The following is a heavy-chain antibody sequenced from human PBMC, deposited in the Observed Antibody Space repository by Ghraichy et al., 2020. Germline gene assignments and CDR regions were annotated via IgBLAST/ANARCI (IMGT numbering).Heavy chain of an antibody. CDR3: AKRYCSSTSCQEVSQH. V-gene: IGHV3-23*01. CDR2: ISGSGGST. CDR1: GFTFSSYA. D-gene: IGHD2-2*01. Sequence: ESLNISCAASGFTFSSYAMSWVRQAPGKGLEWVSAISGSGGSTYYADSVKGRFTISRDNSKNTLYLQMNSLRAEDTAVYYCAKRYCSSTSCQEVSQHWGQGTLVTVSS. J-gene: IGHJ1*01.